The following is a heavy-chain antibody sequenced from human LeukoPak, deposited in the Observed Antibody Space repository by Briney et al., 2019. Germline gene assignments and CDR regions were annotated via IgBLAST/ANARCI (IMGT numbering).Heavy chain of an antibody. CDR3: ARGRYSQSG. Sequence: PSETLSLTCTVSGGSLSTYYWSWIRQPPGKGLEWIGYIYNSGSTNYSPSLRSRVTISVDTSKNQFSLKLSSVTAADTAVYYCARGRYSQSGWGQGTLVTVSS. D-gene: IGHD6-13*01. J-gene: IGHJ4*02. CDR2: IYNSGST. V-gene: IGHV4-59*01. CDR1: GGSLSTYY.